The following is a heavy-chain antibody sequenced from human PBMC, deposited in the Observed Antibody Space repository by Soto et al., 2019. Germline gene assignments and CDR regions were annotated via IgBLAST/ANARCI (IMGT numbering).Heavy chain of an antibody. CDR2: IWYDGSNK. CDR1: GFTFSSYG. J-gene: IGHJ4*02. D-gene: IGHD3-3*01. CDR3: ARDGAYYDFWSGYYTTSELYYFDY. V-gene: IGHV3-33*01. Sequence: GGSLRLSCAASGFTFSSYGMHWVRQAPGKGLEWVAVIWYDGSNKYYADSVKGRFTISRDNSKNTLYLQMNSLRAEDTAVYYCARDGAYYDFWSGYYTTSELYYFDYWGQGTLVTVSS.